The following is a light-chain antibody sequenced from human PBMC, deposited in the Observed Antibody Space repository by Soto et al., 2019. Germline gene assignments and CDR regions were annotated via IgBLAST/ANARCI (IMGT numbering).Light chain of an antibody. V-gene: IGKV1-5*01. CDR2: DAS. CDR1: QSVTTL. J-gene: IGKJ3*01. CDR3: QQYYSYIFS. Sequence: DIQMTQSPYTLSASVGDGVSISCRATQSVTTLLAWYQQKPGKAPKLLIHDASTLAGGVPPRFSGSGSGTEFTLTINGLQPDDFATYYCQQYYSYIFSFGPGTKVDV.